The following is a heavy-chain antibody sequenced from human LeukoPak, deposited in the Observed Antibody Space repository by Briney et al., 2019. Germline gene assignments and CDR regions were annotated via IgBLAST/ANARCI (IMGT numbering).Heavy chain of an antibody. V-gene: IGHV1-46*01. CDR3: ARESGGRTGGKTFDY. CDR1: GYTFTDYY. D-gene: IGHD1-26*01. Sequence: GASVKVSCKASGYTFTDYYTNWLRQVPGQGLEWMGILRPSGTTTVYPLELQGRVTLTRDTSTSTVYMELSSLTSADTAVYFCARESGGRTGGKTFDYWGQGTLVTVSS. CDR2: LRPSGTTT. J-gene: IGHJ4*02.